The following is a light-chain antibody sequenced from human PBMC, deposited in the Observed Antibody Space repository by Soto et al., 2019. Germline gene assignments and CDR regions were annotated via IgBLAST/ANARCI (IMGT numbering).Light chain of an antibody. V-gene: IGKV1-9*01. CDR2: GAS. J-gene: IGKJ4*01. Sequence: DIQMTQSPSTLPASVGDRVTITCRASQGISTYLAWYQQKSREAPKLLIYGASTLESGVPSRFSGSGSGTDFTLTISSLQPEDFATYYCQQLNAYRPLIFGGGTKVDIK. CDR3: QQLNAYRPLI. CDR1: QGISTY.